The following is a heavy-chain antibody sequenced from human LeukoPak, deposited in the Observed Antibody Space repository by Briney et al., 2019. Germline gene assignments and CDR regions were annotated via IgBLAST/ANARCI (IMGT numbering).Heavy chain of an antibody. CDR2: ISSSSSYI. J-gene: IGHJ3*02. CDR3: ARGIIAVADAFDI. CDR1: GFTFSSYS. D-gene: IGHD6-19*01. Sequence: PGGSLRLSCAASGFTFSSYSMNWVRQAPGKGLEWVSSISSSSSYIYYADSVKGRFTISRDNAKNSLYLQMNSLRAEDTAVYYCARGIIAVADAFDIWGQGTMVTVSS. V-gene: IGHV3-21*01.